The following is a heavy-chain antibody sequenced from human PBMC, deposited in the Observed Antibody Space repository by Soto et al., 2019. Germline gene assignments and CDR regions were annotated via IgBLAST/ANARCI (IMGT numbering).Heavy chain of an antibody. CDR3: GAYCSRTHCYEWFDP. Sequence: LSLTCSVSGGSIGSSSYYFGWIRQPPGKGLEWIGSLYYTGTTNYNSSLKSRVTISADKSQNQFSLRLSSVTAADTAVYYCGAYCSRTHCYEWFDPWGQGTLVTVSS. CDR1: GGSIGSSSYY. CDR2: LYYTGTT. J-gene: IGHJ5*02. D-gene: IGHD2-2*01. V-gene: IGHV4-39*01.